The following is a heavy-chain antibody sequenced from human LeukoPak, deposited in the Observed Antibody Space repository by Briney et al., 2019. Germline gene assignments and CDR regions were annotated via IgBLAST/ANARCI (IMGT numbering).Heavy chain of an antibody. J-gene: IGHJ3*02. Sequence: PGGSLRLSCAASGFTFSSYAMHWVRQAPGKGLEWVAVISYDGSNKYHADSVKGRFTISRDNSKNTVYLQMNSLRAEDTAVYYCARDESTKRRLLWFGESFDIWGQGTMVTVSS. CDR1: GFTFSSYA. CDR2: ISYDGSNK. V-gene: IGHV3-30-3*01. D-gene: IGHD3-10*01. CDR3: ARDESTKRRLLWFGESFDI.